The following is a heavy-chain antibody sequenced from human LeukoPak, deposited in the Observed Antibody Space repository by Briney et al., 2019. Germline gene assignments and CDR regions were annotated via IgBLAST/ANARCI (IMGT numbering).Heavy chain of an antibody. CDR1: GYTFTSYG. CDR2: ISAYNGNT. J-gene: IGHJ4*02. Sequence: ASVKVSCKASGYTFTSYGISWVRQAPGQGLEWMGWISAYNGNTNYAQKLQGRVTMTTDTSTSTAYMELRSLRSDDTAVYYCARDEGSWSTSPTYFDYWGQGTLVTVSS. D-gene: IGHD2-2*01. CDR3: ARDEGSWSTSPTYFDY. V-gene: IGHV1-18*01.